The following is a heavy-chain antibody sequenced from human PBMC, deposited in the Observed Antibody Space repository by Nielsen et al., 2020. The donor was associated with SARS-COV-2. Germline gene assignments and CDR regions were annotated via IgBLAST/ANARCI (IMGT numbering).Heavy chain of an antibody. V-gene: IGHV1-69*13. J-gene: IGHJ6*02. D-gene: IGHD2-15*01. CDR3: AREGCSGGSCPMDV. CDR1: GGTFSGYA. CDR2: IIPIFGTA. Sequence: SVKVSCKASGGTFSGYAISWVRQAPGQGLEWMGGIIPIFGTANYAQKFQGRVTITADESTSTAYMELSSLRSEDTAVYYCAREGCSGGSCPMDVWGQGTTVTVSS.